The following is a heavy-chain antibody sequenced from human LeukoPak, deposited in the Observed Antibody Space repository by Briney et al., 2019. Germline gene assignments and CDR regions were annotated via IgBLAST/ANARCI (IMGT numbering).Heavy chain of an antibody. CDR1: GFTFSSYG. CDR3: ARDALGYSYGDY. D-gene: IGHD5-18*01. Sequence: GRSLRLSCAASGFTFSSYGMHWVRPDPGKGLEWVAVIWYDGSNKYYEDSVKGRFTISRDNSKNTLYLQMNSWRAEDTAVYYCARDALGYSYGDYWGQGTLVTVSS. J-gene: IGHJ4*02. CDR2: IWYDGSNK. V-gene: IGHV3-33*01.